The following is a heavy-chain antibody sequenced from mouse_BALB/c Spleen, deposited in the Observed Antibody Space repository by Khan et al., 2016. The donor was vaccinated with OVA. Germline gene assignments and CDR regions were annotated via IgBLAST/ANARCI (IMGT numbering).Heavy chain of an antibody. CDR3: ATSYFDGYYFDY. CDR1: GFTFTTYG. Sequence: EVELVESGGGLVQPGGSRKLSCAASGFTFTTYGMHWIRQAPETGLEWVAYISSDSSSIYYADTVKGRFTISSDNPKNTLFLQMTSLRAGDTAMCFSATSYFDGYYFDYWGQGTTLTVSS. V-gene: IGHV5-17*02. D-gene: IGHD1-1*01. CDR2: ISSDSSSI. J-gene: IGHJ2*01.